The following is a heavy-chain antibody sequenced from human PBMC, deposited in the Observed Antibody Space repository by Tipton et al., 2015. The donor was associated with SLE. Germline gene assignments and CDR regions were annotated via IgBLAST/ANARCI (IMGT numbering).Heavy chain of an antibody. D-gene: IGHD4-11*01. Sequence: LRLSCAASGFTFSTYGMHWVRQAPGKGLEWIGEINHRGSTNYNPSLKSRVTISVDTSRNQFSLKVNSVTAADTAVYYCVTDYTAADSWGQGTLVTVSS. J-gene: IGHJ4*02. CDR3: VTDYTAADS. CDR1: GFTFSTYG. CDR2: INHRGST. V-gene: IGHV4-34*08.